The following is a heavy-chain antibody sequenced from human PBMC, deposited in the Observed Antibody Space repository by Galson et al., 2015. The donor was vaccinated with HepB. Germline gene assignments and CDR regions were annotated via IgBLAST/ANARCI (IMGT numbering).Heavy chain of an antibody. D-gene: IGHD1-1*01. Sequence: SLRLSGAASGFTFGVAAIHWVRQASGKGLEWVGLIRNKAKTYATEDAPSVNGRFTISRDDSENTALLQMNSLKTEDTAVYFCLGLLFTPTTVNDHCGQGTLVTVSS. CDR3: LGLLFTPTTVNDH. CDR2: IRNKAKTYAT. CDR1: GFTFGVAA. J-gene: IGHJ4*02. V-gene: IGHV3-73*01.